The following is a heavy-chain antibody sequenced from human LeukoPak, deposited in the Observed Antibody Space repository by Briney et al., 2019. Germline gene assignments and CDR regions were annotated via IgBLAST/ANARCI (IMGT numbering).Heavy chain of an antibody. D-gene: IGHD3-16*01. V-gene: IGHV4-39*01. CDR1: GDSITTTSYW. CDR2: IYSSGNS. Sequence: PPETPSLTCLLSGDSITTTSYWWGWASQSPRKGLEWLGRIYSSGNSYYDPSLKSRATISPDTSKNQYSLRLTSVTAADTAVYYCARRGIWDLQIGNWFDPWGQGILVTVSS. J-gene: IGHJ5*02. CDR3: ARRGIWDLQIGNWFDP.